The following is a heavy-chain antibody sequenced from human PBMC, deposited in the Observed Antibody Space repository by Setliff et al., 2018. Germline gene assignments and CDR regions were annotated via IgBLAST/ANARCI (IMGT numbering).Heavy chain of an antibody. J-gene: IGHJ4*02. CDR1: GNRFTDYN. V-gene: IGHV1-2*02. Sequence: ASVKVSCKASGNRFTDYNLHWVRQAPGQGLEWMGWINPNSGDTHSAQKFQGRVTMTRDTSINTAYMELSSLTSDDTAFYYCVGSTAPQVVLAADFDFWGQGTPVTVSS. CDR3: VGSTAPQVVLAADFDF. CDR2: INPNSGDT. D-gene: IGHD1-1*01.